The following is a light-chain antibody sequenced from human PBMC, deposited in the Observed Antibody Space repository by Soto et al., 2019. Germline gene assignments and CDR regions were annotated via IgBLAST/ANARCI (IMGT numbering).Light chain of an antibody. CDR2: GNS. J-gene: IGLJ2*01. Sequence: QSVLTQPPSVSGAPGQRITISCTGSRSNIGAGYDVHWYQQLPGTVPKLLIYGNSNRPSGVPDRFSGSKSGTSASLAITGLQAEDEADYYCQSYDSSLSGNVVFGGGTKVTVL. CDR1: RSNIGAGYD. V-gene: IGLV1-40*01. CDR3: QSYDSSLSGNVV.